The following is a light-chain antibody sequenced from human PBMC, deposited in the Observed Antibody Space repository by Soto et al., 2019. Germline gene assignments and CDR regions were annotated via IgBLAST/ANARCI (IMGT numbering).Light chain of an antibody. CDR2: GAS. Sequence: EVVFTQSPGTLSFAPGERATLSCRASQSVASSLLAWYQQKPGQAPRLLIYGASSRATGSPDRFSGSGSGTDFTLTISRLDPEDFAVYYCQQYGSSPITFGQGTRLEIK. J-gene: IGKJ5*01. CDR3: QQYGSSPIT. V-gene: IGKV3-20*01. CDR1: QSVASSL.